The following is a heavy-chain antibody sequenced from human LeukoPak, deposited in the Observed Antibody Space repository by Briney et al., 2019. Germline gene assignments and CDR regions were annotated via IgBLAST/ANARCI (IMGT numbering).Heavy chain of an antibody. Sequence: GGSLRLSCAASGFTFSSYAMSWDRQAPGKGLEWVSAISGSGGSTYYADSVKGRFTISRDNAKNSLYLQMNSLRAEDTAVYYCASTSYGDYGFDYWGQGTLVTVSS. CDR1: GFTFSSYA. J-gene: IGHJ4*02. CDR2: ISGSGGST. CDR3: ASTSYGDYGFDY. D-gene: IGHD4-17*01. V-gene: IGHV3-23*01.